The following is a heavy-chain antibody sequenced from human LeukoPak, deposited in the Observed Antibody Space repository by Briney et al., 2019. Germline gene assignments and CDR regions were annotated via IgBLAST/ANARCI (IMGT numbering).Heavy chain of an antibody. V-gene: IGHV4-59*01. J-gene: IGHJ6*02. CDR1: GASISSYY. Sequence: ETVSLSCTVSGASISSYYWSWIRQSPGKGLEWIGYMHNSGNTKYNSSLKRRVTMSLDTSKNQFSLRLSSVTAADTAVYYCASLIRQGHYAMDVWGQGTMVTVSS. CDR2: MHNSGNT. CDR3: ASLIRQGHYAMDV.